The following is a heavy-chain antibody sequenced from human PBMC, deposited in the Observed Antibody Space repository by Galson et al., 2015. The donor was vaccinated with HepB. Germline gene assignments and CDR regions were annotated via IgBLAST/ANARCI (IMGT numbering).Heavy chain of an antibody. J-gene: IGHJ3*02. CDR1: GYTFTGYY. CDR3: ARGTYYYDSSGYHQMADAFDI. Sequence: SVKVSCKASGYTFTGYYMHWVRQAPGQGLEWMGWINPNSGGTNYAQKFQGRVTMTRDTSISTAYMELSRLRSDDTAVYYCARGTYYYDSSGYHQMADAFDIWGQGTMVTVSS. D-gene: IGHD3-22*01. CDR2: INPNSGGT. V-gene: IGHV1-2*02.